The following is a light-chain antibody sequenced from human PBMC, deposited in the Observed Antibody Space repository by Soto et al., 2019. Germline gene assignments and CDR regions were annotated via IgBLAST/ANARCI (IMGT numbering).Light chain of an antibody. J-gene: IGKJ1*01. CDR2: WAS. V-gene: IGKV4-1*01. CDR1: QSVLYSSNNKNY. Sequence: DIVMTQSPDSLAVSLGERATINCKSSQSVLYSSNNKNYLAWYQQKAGQPPKLLIYWASTRESGVPDRFSGSGSGTYFTLTISSLQAEDVAVYYCQQYYTAWTFGQGTKVELK. CDR3: QQYYTAWT.